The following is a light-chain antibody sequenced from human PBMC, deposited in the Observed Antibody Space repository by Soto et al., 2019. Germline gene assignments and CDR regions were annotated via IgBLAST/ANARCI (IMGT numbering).Light chain of an antibody. CDR1: QSISSW. Sequence: DIQMTQSPSTLSASLGDRVTITCRASQSISSWLAWYQQKPGKAPKLLIYKASSLESGVPSRFSGSGSGTDFTLTISSVRPEDLGSFYCQQTFNSPITFGQGTRLEI. V-gene: IGKV1-5*03. J-gene: IGKJ5*01. CDR3: QQTFNSPIT. CDR2: KAS.